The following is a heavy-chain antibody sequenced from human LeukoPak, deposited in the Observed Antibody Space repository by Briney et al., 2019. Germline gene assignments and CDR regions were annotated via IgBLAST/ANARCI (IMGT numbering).Heavy chain of an antibody. CDR3: ARLRTSSGYSPFDY. V-gene: IGHV4-61*01. J-gene: IGHJ4*02. CDR1: GGSISSGSYY. D-gene: IGHD3-22*01. CDR2: IYYSGST. Sequence: SETLSLTCTVSGGSISSGSYYWSWIRQPPGKGLEWIGYIYYSGSTNYNPSLKSRVTISVDTSKNQFSLKLSSVTAADTAVYYCARLRTSSGYSPFDYWGQGTLVTVSS.